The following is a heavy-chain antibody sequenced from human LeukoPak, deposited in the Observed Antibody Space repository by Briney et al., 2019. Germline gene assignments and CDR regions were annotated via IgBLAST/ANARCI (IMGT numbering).Heavy chain of an antibody. D-gene: IGHD3-16*02. Sequence: EASVKVSCKASGYTFTGYYMHWVRQAPGQGLEWMGWINPNSGGTNYAQKFQGRVTMTRDTSISTAYMELSRLRSDDTAVYYCARAIMITFGGVIQRWFDPWGQGTLVTVSS. CDR3: ARAIMITFGGVIQRWFDP. CDR2: INPNSGGT. J-gene: IGHJ5*02. CDR1: GYTFTGYY. V-gene: IGHV1-2*02.